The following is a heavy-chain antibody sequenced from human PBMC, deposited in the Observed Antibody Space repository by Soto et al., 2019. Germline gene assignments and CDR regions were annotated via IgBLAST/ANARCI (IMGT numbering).Heavy chain of an antibody. D-gene: IGHD3-10*01. CDR1: GYTFTSYG. V-gene: IGHV1-18*04. J-gene: IGHJ6*02. Sequence: QVQLVQSGAEVKKPGASVKVSCKASGYTFTSYGVSWVRQAPGQGLEWMGWISGYNGNTNYAQKLQGRVTMTTDTSTSTAYMELRSLRSDDTAVYYCARAGKYCYGSGSPYYDGMDVLGQGTTVTVSS. CDR2: ISGYNGNT. CDR3: ARAGKYCYGSGSPYYDGMDV.